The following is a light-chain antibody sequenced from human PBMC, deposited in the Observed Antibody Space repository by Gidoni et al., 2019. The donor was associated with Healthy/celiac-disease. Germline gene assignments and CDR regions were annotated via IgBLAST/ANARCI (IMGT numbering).Light chain of an antibody. Sequence: QSALTQPASVSGSPGQSITISCTGTSSDVGSYNLVSWYQQHPGKAPKLMIYEGSKRPSGVSNRFSGSKSGNTASLPISGLQAEDEAEYYCCSYAGSSEVFGTGTKVTVL. CDR3: CSYAGSSEV. V-gene: IGLV2-23*01. CDR2: EGS. CDR1: SSDVGSYNL. J-gene: IGLJ1*01.